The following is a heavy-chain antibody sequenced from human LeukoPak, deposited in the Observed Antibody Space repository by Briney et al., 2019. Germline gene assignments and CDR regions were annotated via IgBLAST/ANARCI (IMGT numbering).Heavy chain of an antibody. Sequence: SETLSLTCTVSGGSISSSSYYWGWIRQPPGKGLEWLGNIFYTGATSLNPSLKSRPLLSVDMSKNQFSLRLTSVTAADTAVYYCARVTGTSGRYYFDFWGQGTLVTVSS. J-gene: IGHJ4*02. CDR1: GGSISSSSYY. V-gene: IGHV4-39*07. CDR2: IFYTGAT. D-gene: IGHD3-10*01. CDR3: ARVTGTSGRYYFDF.